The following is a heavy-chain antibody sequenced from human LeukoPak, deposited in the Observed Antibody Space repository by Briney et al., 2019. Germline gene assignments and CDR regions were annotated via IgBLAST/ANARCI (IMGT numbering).Heavy chain of an antibody. V-gene: IGHV3-23*01. CDR2: INTSGGNT. CDR1: GFTFSSYS. CDR3: AKDLGTVTTGPD. D-gene: IGHD4-17*01. Sequence: QPGGSLRLSCAASGFTFSSYSMNWVRQAPGKGLEWVSGINTSGGNTYYADSVKGRFTISRDNSKNTLYLQMNSLRVEDTAVYYCAKDLGTVTTGPDWGQGSLVTVSS. J-gene: IGHJ4*02.